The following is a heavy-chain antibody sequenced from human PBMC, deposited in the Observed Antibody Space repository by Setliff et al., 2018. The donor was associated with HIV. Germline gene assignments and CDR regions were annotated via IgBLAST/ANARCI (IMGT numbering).Heavy chain of an antibody. Sequence: TSETLSLTCTVSGYSLSSDYYWGWNRQPPGKGLEWTGSIYHSGSTYYNPSLKSRVTISKDTSKNQFSLKLSSVTAADPAVYFCARQPSYYGDTPGYFDLWGRGTLVTVSS. CDR2: IYHSGST. CDR3: ARQPSYYGDTPGYFDL. J-gene: IGHJ2*01. V-gene: IGHV4-38-2*02. CDR1: GYSLSSDYY. D-gene: IGHD4-17*01.